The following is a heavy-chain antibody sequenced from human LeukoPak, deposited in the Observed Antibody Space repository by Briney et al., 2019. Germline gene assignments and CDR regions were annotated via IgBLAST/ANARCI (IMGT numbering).Heavy chain of an antibody. D-gene: IGHD3-22*01. Sequence: SVKVSCKASGGTFSSYAISWVRQAPGQGLEWMGGIIPIFGTANYAQKFQGRVTITADESTSTAYMELSSLRSEDTAVYYCARESYYDSSGYYYVPLDPWGQGTLVPVSS. CDR2: IIPIFGTA. CDR1: GGTFSSYA. CDR3: ARESYYDSSGYYYVPLDP. J-gene: IGHJ5*02. V-gene: IGHV1-69*13.